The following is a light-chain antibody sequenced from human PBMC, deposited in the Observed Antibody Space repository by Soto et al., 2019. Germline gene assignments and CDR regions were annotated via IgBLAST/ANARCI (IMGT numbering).Light chain of an antibody. V-gene: IGKV3-20*01. J-gene: IGKJ1*01. CDR3: QQYVTSPVA. CDR2: GAS. Sequence: EIVLTQSPGTLSLSPGEGATLSCRASQSVSSSYLAWYQQKLGQAPRLLVYGASSSATGISDRFSGSGSGTDVTLTISRLAPEEFAVYYCQQYVTSPVAFGQGTKVEIK. CDR1: QSVSSSY.